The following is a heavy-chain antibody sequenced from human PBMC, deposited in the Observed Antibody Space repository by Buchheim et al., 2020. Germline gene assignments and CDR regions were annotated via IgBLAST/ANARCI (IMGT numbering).Heavy chain of an antibody. J-gene: IGHJ4*02. V-gene: IGHV4-39*01. D-gene: IGHD2-8*01. CDR3: ARQLGLMVYANSLGAYFDY. Sequence: QLQLQESGPGLVKPSETLSLTCTVSGGSISSSSYYWGWIRQPPGKGLEWIGSIYYSGSTYYNPSLKSRVTISVDTSKNQFSLKLSSVTAADTAVYYCARQLGLMVYANSLGAYFDYWGQGTL. CDR2: IYYSGST. CDR1: GGSISSSSYY.